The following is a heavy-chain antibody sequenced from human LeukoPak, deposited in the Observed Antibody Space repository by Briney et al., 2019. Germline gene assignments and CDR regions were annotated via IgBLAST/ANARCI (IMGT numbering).Heavy chain of an antibody. CDR1: GFTFSSYG. CDR2: ISYDGSNK. J-gene: IGHJ6*02. V-gene: IGHV3-30*18. D-gene: IGHD2-2*01. Sequence: GGSLRLSCAASGFTFSSYGMHWVRQAPGKGLEWVAVISYDGSNKYYADSVKGRFTISRGNSKNTLYLQMNSLRAEDTAVYYCAKDIHCSSTSCYGYYYYYYGMDVWGQGTTVTVSS. CDR3: AKDIHCSSTSCYGYYYYYYGMDV.